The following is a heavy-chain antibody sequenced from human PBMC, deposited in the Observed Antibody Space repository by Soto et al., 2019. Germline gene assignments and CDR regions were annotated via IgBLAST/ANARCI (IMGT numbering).Heavy chain of an antibody. V-gene: IGHV4-31*03. J-gene: IGHJ6*02. Sequence: QVQLQESGPGLVKPSQTLSLTCTVSGGSISSGGYYWSWIRQHPGKGLEWIGYIYYSGSTYYNPSLKPRITTSVDTSKNPFALKLSSVTAAHTAVYYCAASCVGCGGFNYYGMDVWGQGTTVTVSS. D-gene: IGHD2-21*01. CDR2: IYYSGST. CDR1: GGSISSGGYY. CDR3: AASCVGCGGFNYYGMDV.